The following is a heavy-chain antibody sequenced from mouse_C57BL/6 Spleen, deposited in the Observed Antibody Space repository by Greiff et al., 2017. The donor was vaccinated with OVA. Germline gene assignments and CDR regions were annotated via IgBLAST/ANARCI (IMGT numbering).Heavy chain of an antibody. Sequence: EVNLVESEGGLVQPGSSMKLSCTASGFTFSDYYMAWVRQVPEKGLEWVANINYDGSSTYYLDSLKSRFIISRDNAKNILYLQMSSLKSEDTATYYCARDKSNYNFDVWGTGTTVTVSS. CDR2: INYDGSST. D-gene: IGHD2-5*01. V-gene: IGHV5-16*01. CDR3: ARDKSNYNFDV. J-gene: IGHJ1*03. CDR1: GFTFSDYY.